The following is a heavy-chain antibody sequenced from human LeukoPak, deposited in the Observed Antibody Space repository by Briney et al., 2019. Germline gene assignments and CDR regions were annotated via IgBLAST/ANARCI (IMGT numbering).Heavy chain of an antibody. V-gene: IGHV3-48*03. Sequence: GGSLRLSCAASGFTFSSYEMNCVRQAPGKGLEGVSYISSSGNTIYYADSVKGRFTISRDNAKNSLYLQMNSLRAEDTAVYYCAELGITMIGGVWGKGTTVTISS. J-gene: IGHJ6*04. CDR2: ISSSGNTI. D-gene: IGHD3-10*02. CDR3: AELGITMIGGV. CDR1: GFTFSSYE.